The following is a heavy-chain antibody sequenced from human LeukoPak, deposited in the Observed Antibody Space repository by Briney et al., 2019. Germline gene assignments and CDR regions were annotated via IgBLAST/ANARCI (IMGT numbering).Heavy chain of an antibody. CDR2: IRSKAHNYAT. D-gene: IGHD1-26*01. J-gene: IGHJ3*02. Sequence: GGSLRLSCAAPGFTFSGFAFHWVRQASGKGLEWVGRIRSKAHNYATVYAASVKGRFTISRDDSKNATYLQMNSLKTEDTAVYYCTRVFLKSYSDAFDIWGQGTMVTVSS. V-gene: IGHV3-73*01. CDR3: TRVFLKSYSDAFDI. CDR1: GFTFSGFA.